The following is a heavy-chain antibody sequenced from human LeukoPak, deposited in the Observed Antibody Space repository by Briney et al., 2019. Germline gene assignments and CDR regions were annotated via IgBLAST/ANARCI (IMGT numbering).Heavy chain of an antibody. J-gene: IGHJ1*01. CDR1: GYTFTSYA. D-gene: IGHD4-17*01. Sequence: GASVKVSCKASGYTFTSYAMHWVRQAPGQRLEWMGWINAGNGNTKYSQKFQGRVTITRDTSASTAYMELSSLRSEDTAVYYCARVVDYGDYGGYFQHWGQGTLVTVSS. V-gene: IGHV1-3*01. CDR3: ARVVDYGDYGGYFQH. CDR2: INAGNGNT.